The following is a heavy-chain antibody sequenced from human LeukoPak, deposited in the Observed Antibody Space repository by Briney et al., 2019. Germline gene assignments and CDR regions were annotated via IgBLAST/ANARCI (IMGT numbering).Heavy chain of an antibody. CDR1: GGSFSGYY. CDR3: VRQGGYSHGSVLGH. CDR2: INHSGST. D-gene: IGHD5-18*01. Sequence: PSETLSLTCAVYGGSFSGYYWSWIRQPPGKGLVWIGEINHSGSTNYNPSLKSRVTISVDTSKNQFSLKLSSVTAADTAVYYCVRQGGYSHGSVLGHWGQGTLVTVSS. J-gene: IGHJ4*02. V-gene: IGHV4-34*01.